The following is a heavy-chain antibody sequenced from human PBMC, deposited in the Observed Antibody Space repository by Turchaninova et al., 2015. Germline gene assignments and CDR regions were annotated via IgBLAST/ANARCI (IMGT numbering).Heavy chain of an antibody. CDR3: VRSTYYDFWSPDY. Sequence: QVQLQESGPGLVQPSETPSLTCGVSGGPLTTSTWGNRVRQPPGKGLEWIGESYHTGTTTYNPALKSRVTISVDKSENQFSLKLNSVTAADTAVYYCVRSTYYDFWSPDYWGQGTLVTVHS. J-gene: IGHJ4*02. CDR1: GGPLTTSTW. CDR2: SYHTGTT. V-gene: IGHV4/OR15-8*01. D-gene: IGHD3-3*01.